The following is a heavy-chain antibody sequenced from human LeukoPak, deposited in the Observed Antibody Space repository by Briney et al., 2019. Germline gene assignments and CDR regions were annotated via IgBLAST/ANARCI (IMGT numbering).Heavy chain of an antibody. V-gene: IGHV1-18*01. CDR2: ISGYNGNT. CDR3: AREAGIAVAHFDH. D-gene: IGHD6-19*01. Sequence: ASVKVSCKASGYTFISYGITWVRQAPGHGLEWMGWISGYNGNTNYAQKLQGRVTMTTDTSTSTVYMELRSLTFDDTAVYYCAREAGIAVAHFDHWGQGTLVTVSS. J-gene: IGHJ4*02. CDR1: GYTFISYG.